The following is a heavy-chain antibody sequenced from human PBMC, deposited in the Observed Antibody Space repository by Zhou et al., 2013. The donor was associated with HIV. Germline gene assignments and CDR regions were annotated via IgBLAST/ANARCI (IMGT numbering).Heavy chain of an antibody. CDR1: GYTFTDYY. CDR3: ATSLGRPPRFDY. V-gene: IGHV1-69-2*01. Sequence: EIQLVQSGADVRKPGATVKISCRVSGYTFTDYYMHWVRQAPGKGLEWLGFVDPKDGERTYAEKFQGRVAITADTSADTAYMELSSLRSADTALYYCATSLGRPPRFDYWGQGTLLTVSS. CDR2: VDPKDGER. J-gene: IGHJ4*02.